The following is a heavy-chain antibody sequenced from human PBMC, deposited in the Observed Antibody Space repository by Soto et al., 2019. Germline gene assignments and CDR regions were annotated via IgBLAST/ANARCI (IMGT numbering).Heavy chain of an antibody. J-gene: IGHJ4*02. Sequence: QVQLQQWGAGLLKPSETLSLTCAVYGGSFSGYYWSWIRQPPGKGLEWIGEINHSGSTNYNPSLTRRVTISVDTSKNQFSLKLSSVTAADAAVYYCASRNLMGRGVAYWGQGTLVTVSS. V-gene: IGHV4-34*01. D-gene: IGHD3-10*01. CDR1: GGSFSGYY. CDR3: ASRNLMGRGVAY. CDR2: INHSGST.